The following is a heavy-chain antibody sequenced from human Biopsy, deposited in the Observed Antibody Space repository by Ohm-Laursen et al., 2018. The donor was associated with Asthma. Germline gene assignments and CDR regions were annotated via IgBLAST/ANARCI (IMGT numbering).Heavy chain of an antibody. J-gene: IGHJ5*02. CDR3: ARDLSFYDSSGYYRRWFDP. CDR2: IYYSGST. Sequence: SQTLSLTCTVSGGSMSSSSYYWGWIRQPPGKGLEWIGYIYYSGSTYYNPSLKSRVTISVDTSKNQFSLKLSSVTAADTAVYYCARDLSFYDSSGYYRRWFDPWGQGTLVTVSS. CDR1: GGSMSSSSYY. D-gene: IGHD3-22*01. V-gene: IGHV4-30-4*08.